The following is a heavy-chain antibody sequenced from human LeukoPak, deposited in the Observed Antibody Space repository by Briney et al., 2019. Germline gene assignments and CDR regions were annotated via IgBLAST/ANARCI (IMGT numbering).Heavy chain of an antibody. CDR3: ARGYSSSNPNQLDY. CDR1: GYTFTSNG. D-gene: IGHD1-14*01. V-gene: IGHV1-18*04. J-gene: IGHJ4*02. CDR2: ISAYNGNT. Sequence: ASVKLSCKASGYTFTSNGISCVRQAPGQGLEWMGWISAYNGNTNYAQKLQGRVTITTDTSTSTAYMELRSLRSDDTAVYYCARGYSSSNPNQLDYRGQGTLVTVSS.